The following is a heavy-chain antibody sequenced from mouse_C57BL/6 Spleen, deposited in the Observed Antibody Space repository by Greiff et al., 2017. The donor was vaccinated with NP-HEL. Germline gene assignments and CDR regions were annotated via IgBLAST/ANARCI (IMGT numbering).Heavy chain of an antibody. V-gene: IGHV1-61*01. CDR3: AVYYYGSRGYFDY. CDR2: IYPSDSET. D-gene: IGHD1-1*01. Sequence: VQLQQPGAELVRPGSSVKLSCKASGYTFTSYWMDWVKQRPGQGLEWIGNIYPSDSETHYNQKFKDKATLTVDKSSSTAYMQLSSLTSEDSAVYYCAVYYYGSRGYFDYWGQGTTLTVSS. CDR1: GYTFTSYW. J-gene: IGHJ2*01.